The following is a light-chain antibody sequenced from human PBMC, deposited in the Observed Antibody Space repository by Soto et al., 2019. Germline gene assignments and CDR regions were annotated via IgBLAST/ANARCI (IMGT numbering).Light chain of an antibody. CDR2: YDD. Sequence: QPVLTQPPSVSEAPRQRVTISCSGSRSNIGNNAVNWYQQLPGKAPKLLIYYDDLRPSGVPDRFSGSRSGTSASLAISGLQSEDEADYYCAAWDDSLKGVVFGGGTKVTVL. V-gene: IGLV1-36*01. J-gene: IGLJ2*01. CDR3: AAWDDSLKGVV. CDR1: RSNIGNNA.